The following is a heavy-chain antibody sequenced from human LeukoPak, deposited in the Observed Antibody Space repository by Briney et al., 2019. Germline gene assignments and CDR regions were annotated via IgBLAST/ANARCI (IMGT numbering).Heavy chain of an antibody. CDR3: ARDLGKRYCSGGSCYPLGLDY. CDR1: GDSVSSNSAA. Sequence: SQTLSLTCAISGDSVSSNSAAWNWIRQSPSRGLEWLGRTYYRSKWYNDYAVSVKSRITINPDTSKNQFSLQPNSVTPEDTAVYYCARDLGKRYCSGGSCYPLGLDYWGQGTLVTVSS. D-gene: IGHD2-15*01. J-gene: IGHJ4*02. CDR2: TYYRSKWYN. V-gene: IGHV6-1*01.